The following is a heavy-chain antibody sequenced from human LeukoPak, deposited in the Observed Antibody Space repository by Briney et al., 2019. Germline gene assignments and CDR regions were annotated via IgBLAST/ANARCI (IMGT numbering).Heavy chain of an antibody. CDR1: GFTFSSYI. CDR2: ISSSSSYI. V-gene: IGHV3-21*04. Sequence: GGSLRLSCAASGFTFSSYIMNWVRQAPGKGLEWVSAISSSSSYIYYADSVKGRFTISRDNSKNTLYLQMNSLRAEDTAVYYCAKIAYSSGWYGGLDYWGQGTLVTVSS. CDR3: AKIAYSSGWYGGLDY. D-gene: IGHD6-19*01. J-gene: IGHJ4*02.